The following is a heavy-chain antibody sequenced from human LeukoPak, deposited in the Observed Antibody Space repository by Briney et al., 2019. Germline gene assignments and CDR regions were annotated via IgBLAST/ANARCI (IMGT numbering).Heavy chain of an antibody. CDR3: ARVVSSSENYYDSSVKSGWFDP. CDR1: GYTFTSYG. Sequence: ASVKVSCKASGYTFTSYGISWVRQAPGQGLEWMGWISAYNGNTNYAQKLQGRVTMTTDTSTSTAYMELRSLRSDDTAVYHCARVVSSSENYYDSSVKSGWFDPWGQGTLVTVSS. D-gene: IGHD3-22*01. J-gene: IGHJ5*02. V-gene: IGHV1-18*01. CDR2: ISAYNGNT.